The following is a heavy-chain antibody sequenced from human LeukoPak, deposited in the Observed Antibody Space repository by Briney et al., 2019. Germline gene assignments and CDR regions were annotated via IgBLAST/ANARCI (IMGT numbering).Heavy chain of an antibody. J-gene: IGHJ3*02. Sequence: PGGSLRLSCAASGFTFSSYAMSWVRQAPGKGLEWVSAISGSGGSTYYADSVKGRFTISRDNSKNTLYLQMNSLRAEDTAVYYCAKSGGPRTLRYFDWSVDAFDIWGQGTMVTVS. CDR3: AKSGGPRTLRYFDWSVDAFDI. CDR1: GFTFSSYA. D-gene: IGHD3-9*01. CDR2: ISGSGGST. V-gene: IGHV3-23*01.